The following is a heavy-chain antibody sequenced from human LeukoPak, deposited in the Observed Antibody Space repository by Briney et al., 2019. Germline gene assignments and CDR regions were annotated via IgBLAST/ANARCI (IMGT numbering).Heavy chain of an antibody. CDR1: RFTFSSYS. V-gene: IGHV3-21*01. J-gene: IGHJ4*02. CDR2: ISSSSSYI. D-gene: IGHD3-3*01. CDR3: ARDPDDFWSGYFTFDY. Sequence: GGSLRLSCAASRFTFSSYSMNWVRQAPGKGLEWVSSISSSSSYIYYADSVKGRFTISRDNAKNSLYLQMNSLRAEDTAVYYCARDPDDFWSGYFTFDYWGQGTLVTVSS.